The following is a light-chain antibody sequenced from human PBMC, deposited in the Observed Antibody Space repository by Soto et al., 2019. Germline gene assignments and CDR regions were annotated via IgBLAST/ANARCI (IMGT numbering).Light chain of an antibody. CDR2: AAS. CDR1: QSISNY. CDR3: QQSYGTPPWT. Sequence: DIQMTQSPYSLSASVGDRVTITCRASQSISNYLNWYQQKPGKAPNLLIYAASSLQSGVPSRFSGSGSGTDFTLTISSLQPEDFATYYCQQSYGTPPWTFGQGTKVEVK. J-gene: IGKJ1*01. V-gene: IGKV1-39*01.